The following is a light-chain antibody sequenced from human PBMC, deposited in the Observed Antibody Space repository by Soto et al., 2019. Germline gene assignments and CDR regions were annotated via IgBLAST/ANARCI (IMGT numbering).Light chain of an antibody. CDR1: QSISSW. CDR2: KAS. Sequence: DIQMTHSPSTLSASVGDRVTITCRASQSISSWLAWYQQKPGKAPKLLIYKASSLESGVPSRFSGSGSGTEFTLTISSLQPDAFATYSCQQYNSYSWTFGQGTKVDI. J-gene: IGKJ1*01. CDR3: QQYNSYSWT. V-gene: IGKV1-5*03.